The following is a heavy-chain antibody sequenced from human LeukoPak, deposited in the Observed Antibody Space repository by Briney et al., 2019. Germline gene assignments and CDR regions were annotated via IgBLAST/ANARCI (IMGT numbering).Heavy chain of an antibody. CDR2: INPNSGGT. D-gene: IGHD5-18*01. V-gene: IGHV1-2*06. Sequence: GASVKVSCKASGYTFTGYYMHWVRQAPGQGLEWMGRINPNSGGTNYAQKFQGRVTMTRDTSTSTVYMELSSLRSEDTAVYYCASPKEHSYGAGGLDYWGQGTLVTVSS. CDR1: GYTFTGYY. J-gene: IGHJ4*02. CDR3: ASPKEHSYGAGGLDY.